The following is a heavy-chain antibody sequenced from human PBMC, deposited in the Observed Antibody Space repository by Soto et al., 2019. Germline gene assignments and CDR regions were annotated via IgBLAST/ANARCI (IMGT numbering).Heavy chain of an antibody. D-gene: IGHD1-1*01. CDR3: ARGTTTSAFSAMDV. Sequence: GGSLRLSCAASGFTFSYDALNWVRQAPGKGLEWVAVISYDGDNKYIAESVKGRFTISRDNSKNTVSLQMNSLRAEDTAMYFCARGTTTSAFSAMDVWGQGTTVTVSS. V-gene: IGHV3-30-3*01. CDR2: ISYDGDNK. J-gene: IGHJ6*02. CDR1: GFTFSYDA.